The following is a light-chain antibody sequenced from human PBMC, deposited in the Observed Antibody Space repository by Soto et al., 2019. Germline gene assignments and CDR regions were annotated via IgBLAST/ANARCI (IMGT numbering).Light chain of an antibody. Sequence: ENGLTQSPGTLSLSPGERATLSCRASQTVYNGFLAWYQQKPGQAPRLLIYGASSRATGIPDRFSGSGSGTDFTLTISRLGPEDFAVYYCQQYGSSPPTFGQGTRLEIK. V-gene: IGKV3-20*01. CDR1: QTVYNGF. CDR2: GAS. J-gene: IGKJ5*01. CDR3: QQYGSSPPT.